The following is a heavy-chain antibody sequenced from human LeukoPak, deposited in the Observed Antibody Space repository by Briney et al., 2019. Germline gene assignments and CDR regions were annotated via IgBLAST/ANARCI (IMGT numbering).Heavy chain of an antibody. D-gene: IGHD6-13*01. J-gene: IGHJ5*02. V-gene: IGHV4-59*01. CDR2: IYSSGST. Sequence: PSETLSLTCTVSGGSISTYYWSWIRQPPGKRLEWIGYIYSSGSTNYNPSLKSRVTISLDSSKNQFPLKLSSVTAADTAVYYCARGPIDYYSSRSDYRFDPWGQGTLVTVSS. CDR1: GGSISTYY. CDR3: ARGPIDYYSSRSDYRFDP.